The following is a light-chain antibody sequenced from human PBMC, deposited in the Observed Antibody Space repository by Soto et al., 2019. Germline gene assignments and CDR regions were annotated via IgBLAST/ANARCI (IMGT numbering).Light chain of an antibody. J-gene: IGKJ3*01. CDR2: AAY. CDR1: QGITNY. CDR3: QRYNSAPFT. Sequence: DIQMTQSPSSLSASVGDRVTITCRASQGITNYLAWYQQKPGKVPKLLISAAYTLQSGVPPRFSGSGSGTDFTLTISSLQPEDVAIYYCQRYNSAPFTFGPGTRVDI. V-gene: IGKV1-27*01.